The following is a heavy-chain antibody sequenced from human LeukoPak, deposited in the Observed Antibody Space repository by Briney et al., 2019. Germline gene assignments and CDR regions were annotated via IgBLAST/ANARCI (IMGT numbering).Heavy chain of an antibody. CDR3: XRXXXTXVAALDY. Sequence: SETLSLTCTVSGGSISSSSYYWGWIRQPPGKGLEWIGSIYYSGSTYYNPSLKSRGTISVDTSKNQFSLKLSSVTAADTALYXXXRXXXTXVAALDYLGQGTLVTVSS. D-gene: IGHD6-19*01. CDR1: GGSISSSSYY. CDR2: IYYSGST. V-gene: IGHV4-39*01. J-gene: IGHJ4*02.